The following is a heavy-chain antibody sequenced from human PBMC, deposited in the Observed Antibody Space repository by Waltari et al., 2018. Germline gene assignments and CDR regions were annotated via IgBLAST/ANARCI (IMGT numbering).Heavy chain of an antibody. CDR2: TTHSAST. V-gene: IGHV4-34*01. J-gene: IGHJ4*02. Sequence: QVPLQKWGAGLLKPSEPLSLTCAVYGGSFSGYYWIWIRQPPGKGLAWIGETTHSASTNYNPSLKSRVTISVDTSKNQFSLKLSSVTAADTAVYYWSVGKVAFDYWGQGTLVTVSS. D-gene: IGHD2-15*01. CDR3: SVGKVAFDY. CDR1: GGSFSGYY.